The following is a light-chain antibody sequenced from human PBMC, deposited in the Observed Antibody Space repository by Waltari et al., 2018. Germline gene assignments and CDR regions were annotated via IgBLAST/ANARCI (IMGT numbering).Light chain of an antibody. Sequence: QSALTQPASVSGSPGPSITISCTGTSRDVGSYNSVSWYQQYPGKAPKLMIYEVSNRPSGVSNRFSGSKSGNTASLTISGLQAEDEADYYCSSYTSTITRFGGGTKLTVL. CDR2: EVS. CDR3: SSYTSTITR. V-gene: IGLV2-14*01. J-gene: IGLJ2*01. CDR1: SRDVGSYNS.